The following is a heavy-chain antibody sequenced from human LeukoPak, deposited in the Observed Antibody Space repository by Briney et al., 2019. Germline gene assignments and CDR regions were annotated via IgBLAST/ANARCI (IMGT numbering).Heavy chain of an antibody. CDR1: GGSFSGYY. J-gene: IGHJ4*02. D-gene: IGHD3-22*01. Sequence: SETLSLTCAVYGGSFSGYYWSWIRQPPGKGLEWIGYIYYSGSTYYNPSLKSRVTISVDTSKNQFSLKLSSVTAADTAVYYCARGSGGITYYYDSSGYSLFDYWGQGTLVTVSS. V-gene: IGHV4-34*09. CDR3: ARGSGGITYYYDSSGYSLFDY. CDR2: IYYSGST.